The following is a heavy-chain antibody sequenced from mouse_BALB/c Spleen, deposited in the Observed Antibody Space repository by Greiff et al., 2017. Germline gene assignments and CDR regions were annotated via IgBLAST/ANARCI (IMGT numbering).Heavy chain of an antibody. CDR3: ARQAGTEAMDY. J-gene: IGHJ4*01. CDR2: ISSGGSYT. D-gene: IGHD4-1*01. Sequence: VKLVESGGDLVKPGGSLKLSCAASGFTFSSYGMSWVRQTPDKRLEWVATISSGGSYTYYPDSVKGRFTISRDNAKNTLYLQMSSLKSEDTAMYYCARQAGTEAMDYWGQGTSVTVSS. CDR1: GFTFSSYG. V-gene: IGHV5-6*01.